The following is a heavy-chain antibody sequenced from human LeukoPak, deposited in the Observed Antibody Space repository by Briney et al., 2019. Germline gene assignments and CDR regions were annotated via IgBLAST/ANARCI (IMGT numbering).Heavy chain of an antibody. CDR3: ARNDYGAQTPSGV. D-gene: IGHD4-17*01. J-gene: IGHJ6*02. CDR1: GFTFSDYY. CDR2: ISPTSGYT. Sequence: GGSLRLSCAASGFTFSDYYMSWIRQAPGKGLEWLSYISPTSGYTPYADSVKGRFTTSRDNAKNSLYLQMNSLRAEDTAVYYCARNDYGAQTPSGVWGQGTTVTVSS. V-gene: IGHV3-11*03.